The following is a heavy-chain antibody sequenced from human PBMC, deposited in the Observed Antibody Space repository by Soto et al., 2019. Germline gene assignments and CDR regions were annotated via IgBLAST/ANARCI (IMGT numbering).Heavy chain of an antibody. Sequence: ASVKVSCKASGYTFTGYCMHWVRQAPGQGLEWMGIINPSGGSTSYAQKFQGRVTMTRDTSTSTVYMELSSLRSEDTAVYYCARDMDSSGWLPLFDYWGQGTLVTVSS. D-gene: IGHD6-19*01. V-gene: IGHV1-46*01. J-gene: IGHJ4*02. CDR3: ARDMDSSGWLPLFDY. CDR2: INPSGGST. CDR1: GYTFTGYC.